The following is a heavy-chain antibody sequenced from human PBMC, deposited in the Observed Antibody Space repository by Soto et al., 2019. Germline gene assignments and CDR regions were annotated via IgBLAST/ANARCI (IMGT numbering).Heavy chain of an antibody. D-gene: IGHD2-8*01. CDR2: IYHIGST. CDR1: GDSISSVNW. V-gene: IGHV4-4*02. J-gene: IGHJ5*02. CDR3: ATFSGFFTISPFDA. Sequence: KLAETLSLTCGVSGDSISSVNWWSWVRQSPGRGLEWIGEIYHIGSTNYNPSLKSRVTVSVDKSKNQFSLQLTSVTAADTAVYYCATFSGFFTISPFDAWGQGILVTVSS.